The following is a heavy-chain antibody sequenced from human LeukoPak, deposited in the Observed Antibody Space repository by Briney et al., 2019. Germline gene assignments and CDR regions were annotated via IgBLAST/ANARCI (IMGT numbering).Heavy chain of an antibody. V-gene: IGHV3-23*01. CDR1: GFTFSTYA. CDR2: ISGSGGST. CDR3: AKDHGSSDWYYFDY. Sequence: GGSLRLSCAASGFTFSTYAMNWVRQAPGKGLEWVSAISGSGGSTYYADSVKGRFTISRDNSKNTLYLQMNSLRAEDTAVYYCAKDHGSSDWYYFDYWGQGTLVTVSS. J-gene: IGHJ4*02. D-gene: IGHD6-13*01.